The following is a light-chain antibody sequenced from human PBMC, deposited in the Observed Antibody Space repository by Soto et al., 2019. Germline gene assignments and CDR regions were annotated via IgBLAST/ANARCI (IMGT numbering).Light chain of an antibody. CDR1: QDIKNY. J-gene: IGKJ4*01. CDR2: AAS. CDR3: QQYHSYPPS. Sequence: DIQMTQSPSSLSASVGDTVTSTCRARQDIKNYLAWFQQKAGKAPKSLIFAASSLQSGVPSKFIGTGSGTDFTPTISSPQTEDVATYFCQQYHSYPPSFGGGTKVESK. V-gene: IGKV1-16*02.